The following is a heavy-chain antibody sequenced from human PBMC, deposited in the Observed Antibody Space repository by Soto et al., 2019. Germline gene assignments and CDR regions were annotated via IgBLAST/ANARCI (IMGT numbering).Heavy chain of an antibody. CDR2: TYYRSKWYN. CDR3: ASSTSAVVLAAFDI. D-gene: IGHD2-15*01. V-gene: IGHV6-1*01. Sequence: QVQLQQSGPGLVKPSQTLSLTCAISGDSVSSNSAAWNWIRQSPSRGLEWLGRTYYRSKWYNDYAVSVKSRININPDTAKNECSLQLNSVTPEDTAVYYCASSTSAVVLAAFDIWGQGTMVTVSS. J-gene: IGHJ3*02. CDR1: GDSVSSNSAA.